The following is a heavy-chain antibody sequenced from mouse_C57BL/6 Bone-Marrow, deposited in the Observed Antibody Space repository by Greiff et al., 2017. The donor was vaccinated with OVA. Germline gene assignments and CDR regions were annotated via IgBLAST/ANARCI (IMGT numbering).Heavy chain of an antibody. J-gene: IGHJ1*03. D-gene: IGHD1-2*01. Sequence: QVQLQQSGTELVKPGASVKLSCKASGYTFTSYWMHWVKQRPGQGLEWIGNINPSNGGTNYNEKFKSKATLTVDKSSSTAYMQLSSLTSADSAVYSCARNYGRWYFDVWGTGTTVTVSS. CDR3: ARNYGRWYFDV. V-gene: IGHV1-53*01. CDR2: INPSNGGT. CDR1: GYTFTSYW.